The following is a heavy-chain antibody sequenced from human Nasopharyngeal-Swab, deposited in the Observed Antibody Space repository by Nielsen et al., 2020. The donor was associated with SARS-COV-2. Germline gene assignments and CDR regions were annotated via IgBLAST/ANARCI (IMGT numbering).Heavy chain of an antibody. CDR1: GFTFSGYS. CDR3: ARADSSSWYFDY. J-gene: IGHJ4*02. Sequence: GESLKISCTASGFTFSGYSMNWVRQAPGKGLEWVSSISSSSSYIYYADSVKGRFTISRDNAKNSLYLQMNSLRAEDTAVYYCARADSSSWYFDYWGQGTLVTVSS. V-gene: IGHV3-21*01. CDR2: ISSSSSYI. D-gene: IGHD6-13*01.